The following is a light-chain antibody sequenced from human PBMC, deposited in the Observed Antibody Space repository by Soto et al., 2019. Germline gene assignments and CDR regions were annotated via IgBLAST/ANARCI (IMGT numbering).Light chain of an antibody. Sequence: DIQMTQSPSSLSASVGDRVSITCRPSEDIGDFLAWYQQRPGKVPKLLIYAAPTSQSGVPSRFSGSGSGTDFTLTISSLQPEDVATYYCQNFDSAPQTFGQGTKVDIK. V-gene: IGKV1-27*01. CDR2: AAP. CDR3: QNFDSAPQT. CDR1: EDIGDF. J-gene: IGKJ1*01.